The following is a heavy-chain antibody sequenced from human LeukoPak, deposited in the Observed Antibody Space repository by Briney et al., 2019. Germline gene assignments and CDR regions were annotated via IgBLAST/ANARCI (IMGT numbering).Heavy chain of an antibody. CDR2: INHSGST. V-gene: IGHV4-34*01. J-gene: IGHJ3*02. CDR1: GGSFSGYY. CDR3: ARGSRARSFIAVAGTGAFDI. Sequence: SETLSLTCAVYGGSFSGYYWSWIRQPPGKGLEWIGEINHSGSTNYDPSLKSRVTISVDTSKNQFSLKLSSVTAADTAVYYCARGSRARSFIAVAGTGAFDIWGQGTMVTVSS. D-gene: IGHD6-19*01.